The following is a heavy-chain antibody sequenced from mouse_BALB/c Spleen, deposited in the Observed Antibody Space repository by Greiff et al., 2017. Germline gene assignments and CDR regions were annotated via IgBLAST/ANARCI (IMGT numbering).Heavy chain of an antibody. Sequence: QVTLKESGPGILQPSQTLSLTCSFSGFSLSTSGMGVSWIRQPSGKGLEWLAHIYWDDDKRYNPSLKSRLTISKDTSSNQVFLKITSVDTADTATYYCARSPYGYYAMDYWGQGTSVTVSS. CDR3: ARSPYGYYAMDY. J-gene: IGHJ4*01. CDR1: GFSLSTSGMG. V-gene: IGHV8-12*01. D-gene: IGHD1-1*01. CDR2: IYWDDDK.